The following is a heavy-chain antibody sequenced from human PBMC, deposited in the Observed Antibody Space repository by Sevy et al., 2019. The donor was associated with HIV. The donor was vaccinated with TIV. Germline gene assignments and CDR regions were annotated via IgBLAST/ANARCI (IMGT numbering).Heavy chain of an antibody. J-gene: IGHJ4*02. Sequence: GSLRLSCAASGFSFSIYSMNWVRQAPGRGLEWLSYMSNTGSTIHYADSVKGRFTISRDNARNSLYLQMNSLRAEDTAVYYCASQRGGYERLYYFDYWGQGTLVTVSS. CDR3: ASQRGGYERLYYFDY. D-gene: IGHD5-12*01. CDR2: MSNTGSTI. V-gene: IGHV3-48*01. CDR1: GFSFSIYS.